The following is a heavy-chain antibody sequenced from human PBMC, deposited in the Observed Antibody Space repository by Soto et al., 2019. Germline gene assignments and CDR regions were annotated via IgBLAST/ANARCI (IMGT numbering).Heavy chain of an antibody. CDR1: GFTFSYYP. CDR2: ISGVRDYI. D-gene: IGHD3-10*01. CDR3: AREGVHNYTEYYFDY. V-gene: IGHV3-21*06. J-gene: IGHJ4*02. Sequence: GGSLRLSCAASGFTFSYYPLHWVRRAPGKGLEWVSSISGVRDYIRYADSVKGRFAISRDNAKTSLYLQMNSLTAEDTAVYYCAREGVHNYTEYYFDYWGQGTLVTVSS.